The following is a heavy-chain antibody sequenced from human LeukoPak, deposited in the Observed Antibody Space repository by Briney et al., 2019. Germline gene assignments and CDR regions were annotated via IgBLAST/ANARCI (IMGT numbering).Heavy chain of an antibody. D-gene: IGHD3-22*01. J-gene: IGHJ4*02. CDR1: GFTFSSYA. CDR2: ISGSGGST. CDR3: AKDQVYYESSGNFDY. V-gene: IGHV3-23*01. Sequence: GGSLRLSCAASGFTFSSYAMSWVRQAPGKGLEWVSAISGSGGSTYYADSVKGRFTISRDNSKNTLYLQMNSLRAEDTAVYYCAKDQVYYESSGNFDYGGQGTLVTVSS.